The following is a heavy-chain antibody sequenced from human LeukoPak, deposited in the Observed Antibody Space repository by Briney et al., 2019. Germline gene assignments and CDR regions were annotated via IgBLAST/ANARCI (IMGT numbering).Heavy chain of an antibody. D-gene: IGHD1-26*01. V-gene: IGHV3-30*04. CDR1: GFTFSSYA. Sequence: GGSLRLSCAASGFTFSSYAMHWVRQAPGKGLEWVAVISYHGSNKYYADSVRGRFTISRDNSKNTLYLQMNSLRSEDTAVYYCARGLVVGANFFDYWGQGTLVTVSS. CDR3: ARGLVVGANFFDY. CDR2: ISYHGSNK. J-gene: IGHJ4*02.